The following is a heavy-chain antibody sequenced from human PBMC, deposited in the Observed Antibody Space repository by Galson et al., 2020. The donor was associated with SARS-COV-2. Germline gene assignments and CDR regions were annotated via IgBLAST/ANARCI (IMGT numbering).Heavy chain of an antibody. CDR1: GYVFSDSG. CDR3: LRGSCGCVSCSAYYDFHMDV. V-gene: IGHV1-3*01. D-gene: IGHD2-21*01. J-gene: IGHJ6*03. CDR2: IVAAPGLT. Sequence: ASVKVSCTASGYVFSDSGLHWVRKAPGQSLEWLGWIVAAPGLTNYSQALQGRVTISRDTSSNTAYMELSGLKSADQALYSCLRGSCGCVSCSAYYDFHMDVCGNGTTVTVSS.